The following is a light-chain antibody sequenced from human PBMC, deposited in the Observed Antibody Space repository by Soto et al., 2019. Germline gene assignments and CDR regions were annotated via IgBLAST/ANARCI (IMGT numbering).Light chain of an antibody. Sequence: QSALTQPPSVSGSPGQSVTISCSGSSSDVGSHKSVSWYKQAPGTSPKLIIFEFNNRPSGVPDRLSESKSGNTASLTISGLQPEDEADYYCSAYIASITSHVFGTGTKVTVL. CDR1: SSDVGSHKS. CDR3: SAYIASITSHV. CDR2: EFN. V-gene: IGLV2-18*02. J-gene: IGLJ1*01.